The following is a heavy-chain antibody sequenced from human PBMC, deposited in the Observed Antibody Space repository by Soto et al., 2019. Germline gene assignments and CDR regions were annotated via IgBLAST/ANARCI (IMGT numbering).Heavy chain of an antibody. J-gene: IGHJ4*02. CDR1: GFTFSDYS. V-gene: IGHV3-7*01. CDR3: AKAVTVAGTLPYY. Sequence: GGSLRLSCAASGFTFSDYSINWVRQAPGKGLEWVAKINQDGSEKYYGDSVKGRFTISRDNAKNSLFLQMSSLRVEDTAVYYCAKAVTVAGTLPYYWGQGTLVTVSS. D-gene: IGHD6-19*01. CDR2: INQDGSEK.